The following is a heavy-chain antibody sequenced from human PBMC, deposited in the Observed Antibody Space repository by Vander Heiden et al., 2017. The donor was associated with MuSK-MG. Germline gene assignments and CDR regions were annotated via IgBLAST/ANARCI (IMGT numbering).Heavy chain of an antibody. V-gene: IGHV3-74*01. Sequence: EVQLVESGGGLVQPGGSFRVSCASSGFTFSFYWMHWVRQAPGKGLVWVSRINTDGSLTGDADSVKGRFTISRDNAKSMVYLKIKSLRVEDTALYDGASPATDGFDIWGQGTMVTVYS. CDR2: INTDGSLT. CDR3: ASPATDGFDI. CDR1: GFTFSFYW. J-gene: IGHJ3*02.